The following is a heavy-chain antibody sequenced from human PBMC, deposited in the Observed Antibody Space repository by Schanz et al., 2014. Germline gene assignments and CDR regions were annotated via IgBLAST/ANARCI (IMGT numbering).Heavy chain of an antibody. V-gene: IGHV3-21*04. CDR2: ISYGTSYI. Sequence: VHLLESGGGLVEPGGSLRLSCAASGFNFSSYSLNWVRQAPGKGLEWVSSISYGTSYIYYADSVKGRFTMSRDNAKNSVFLQMNSLRAEDTAVYYCARIGGSVFDYWAQGTLVTVSS. CDR1: GFNFSSYS. CDR3: ARIGGSVFDY. D-gene: IGHD3-10*01. J-gene: IGHJ4*02.